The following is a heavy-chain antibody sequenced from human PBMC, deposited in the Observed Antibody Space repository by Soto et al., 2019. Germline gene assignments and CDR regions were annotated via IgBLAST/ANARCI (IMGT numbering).Heavy chain of an antibody. CDR1: GLTFSRAA. Sequence: EVQLLESGGGLVQPGGSLRLSCVVSGLTFSRAALSWVRQPPGKXXXXXXASGGSDLSTHYVDSVKGXFTXXXXXXXXXXYLQMNSLSAEDTAVYYCVTHSWNYWGQGTLVTVSS. V-gene: IGHV3-23*01. J-gene: IGHJ4*02. CDR3: VTHSWNY. D-gene: IGHD1-1*01. CDR2: SGGSDLST.